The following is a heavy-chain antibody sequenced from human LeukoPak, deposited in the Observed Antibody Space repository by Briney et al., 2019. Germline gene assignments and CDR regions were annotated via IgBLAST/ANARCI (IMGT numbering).Heavy chain of an antibody. CDR1: GGSFSGYY. CDR2: INHSGST. D-gene: IGHD3-22*01. Sequence: MPSETLSLTCAVYGGSFSGYYWSWIRQPPGKGLEWIGEINHSGSTNYNPSLKSRVTISVDTSKNQFSLKLSSVTAADTAVYYCARGWKWLLLGYFDYWGQGTLVTVSS. V-gene: IGHV4-34*01. CDR3: ARGWKWLLLGYFDY. J-gene: IGHJ4*02.